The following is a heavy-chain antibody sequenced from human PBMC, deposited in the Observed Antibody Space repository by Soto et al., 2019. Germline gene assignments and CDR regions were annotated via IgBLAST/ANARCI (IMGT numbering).Heavy chain of an antibody. Sequence: SETLSLTCTVSGGSISSSFYYWGWIRQPPGKGLEWIGSMYYSGSTYYKPSLESRVTIFVDTSKNQFSLKLNSVTAADTAVYYCATGLSYFDYWGQGTLVTVSS. CDR1: GGSISSSFYY. D-gene: IGHD2-8*02. CDR2: MYYSGST. J-gene: IGHJ4*02. CDR3: ATGLSYFDY. V-gene: IGHV4-39*01.